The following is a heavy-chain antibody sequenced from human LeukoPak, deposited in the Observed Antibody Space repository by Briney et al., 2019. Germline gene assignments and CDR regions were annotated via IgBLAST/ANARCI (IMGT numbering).Heavy chain of an antibody. V-gene: IGHV1-2*02. J-gene: IGHJ3*02. Sequence: ASVKVSCKASGYTFSNYGISWVRQAPGQGLEWMGWINPNSGGTNYAQKFQGRVTMTRDTSISTAYMELSRLRSDDTAVYYCARADLNGDAFDIWGQGTMVTVSS. D-gene: IGHD2-8*01. CDR1: GYTFSNYG. CDR3: ARADLNGDAFDI. CDR2: INPNSGGT.